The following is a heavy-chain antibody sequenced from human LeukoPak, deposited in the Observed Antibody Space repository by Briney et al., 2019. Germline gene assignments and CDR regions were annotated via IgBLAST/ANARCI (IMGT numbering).Heavy chain of an antibody. D-gene: IGHD3-10*01. CDR2: IYYSGST. J-gene: IGHJ6*03. CDR3: ARAIYIDYYYGSGRKPYYMDV. V-gene: IGHV4-39*07. CDR1: GGSISSSSYY. Sequence: PSETLSLTCTVSGGSISSSSYYWGWIRQPPGKGLEWIGSIYYSGSTYYNPSLKSRVTISVDTSKNQFSLKLSSVTAADTAVYYCARAIYIDYYYGSGRKPYYMDVWGKGTTVTVSS.